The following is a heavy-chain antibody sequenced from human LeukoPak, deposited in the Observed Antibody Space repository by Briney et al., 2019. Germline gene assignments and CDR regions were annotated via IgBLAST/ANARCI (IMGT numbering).Heavy chain of an antibody. V-gene: IGHV4-59*01. J-gene: IGHJ4*02. CDR3: ARSEGSGSYFDY. Sequence: SETLSLTCAVSGGSISSYYWSWIRQPPGKGLEWIGYIYYSRSTKYNPSLKSRVTISVDTSKNQFSLKLSSVTAADTAVYYCARSEGSGSYFDYWGPGTLVTVSS. CDR2: IYYSRST. D-gene: IGHD3-10*01. CDR1: GGSISSYY.